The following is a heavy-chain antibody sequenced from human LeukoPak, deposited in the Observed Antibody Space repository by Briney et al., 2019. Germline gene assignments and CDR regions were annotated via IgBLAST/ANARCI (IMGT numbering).Heavy chain of an antibody. CDR3: ARDSGMVRGTVDY. D-gene: IGHD3-10*01. CDR1: GYTFTSYY. Sequence: ASVKVSCKASGYTFTSYYMHWVRQAPGQGLEWMGIINPSGGSAYYAQKFQGRVTMTRDTSTSTVYMELSSLRSEDTAVYYCARDSGMVRGTVDYWGQGTLVTVSS. CDR2: INPSGGSA. J-gene: IGHJ4*02. V-gene: IGHV1-46*01.